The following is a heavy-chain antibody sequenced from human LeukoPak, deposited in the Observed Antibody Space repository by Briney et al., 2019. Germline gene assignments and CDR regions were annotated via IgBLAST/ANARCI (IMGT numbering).Heavy chain of an antibody. J-gene: IGHJ6*02. CDR1: GGSISSYY. CDR2: IYTSGST. D-gene: IGHD6-13*01. CDR3: ARAGIAAAGTYYYYYGMDV. V-gene: IGHV4-4*07. Sequence: SETLSLTCTVSGGSISSYYWSWIRQPAGKGLEWMGRIYTSGSTNYNPSLKRRVTMSVDTSKNQYSLKLSSVTAADTAVYYCARAGIAAAGTYYYYYGMDVWGQGTTVTVSS.